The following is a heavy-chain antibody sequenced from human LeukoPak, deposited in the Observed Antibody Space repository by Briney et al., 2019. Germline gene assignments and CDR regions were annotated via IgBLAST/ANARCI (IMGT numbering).Heavy chain of an antibody. CDR3: ARDGEPPATWFDP. J-gene: IGHJ5*02. V-gene: IGHV1-2*02. D-gene: IGHD1-14*01. CDR2: INPNSGGT. CDR1: GYTFTGYY. Sequence: EASVKVSCKASGYTFTGYYMHWVRQAPGQGLEWMGWINPNSGGTNYAQKFRGRVTMTRDTSISTAYMELSRLRSDDTAVYYCARDGEPPATWFDPWGQGTLVTASS.